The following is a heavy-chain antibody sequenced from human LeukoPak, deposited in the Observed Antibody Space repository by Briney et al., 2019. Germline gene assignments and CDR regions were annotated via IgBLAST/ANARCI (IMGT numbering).Heavy chain of an antibody. Sequence: SQTLSLTCTVSGGSISSGDYYWSWIRQPPGKGLEWIGYIYYSGSTYYNPSLKSRVTISVDTSKNQFSLKLSSVTAADTAVYYCARKQWLAPNNWFDPWGQGTLVTVSS. V-gene: IGHV4-30-4*01. CDR3: ARKQWLAPNNWFDP. CDR1: GGSISSGDYY. D-gene: IGHD6-19*01. CDR2: IYYSGST. J-gene: IGHJ5*02.